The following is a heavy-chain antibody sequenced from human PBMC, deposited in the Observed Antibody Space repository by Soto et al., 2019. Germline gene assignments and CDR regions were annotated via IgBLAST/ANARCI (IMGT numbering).Heavy chain of an antibody. CDR1: GGPISRSNYY. J-gene: IGHJ4*02. CDR3: AAVRQHYFDF. Sequence: PSETLSLTCTVSGGPISRSNYYWGWIRQPPGKGLEWIGSIYHSGSTNYNPSLKSRVSISGDTSKNQFSLKLSSVTAADTAVYYCAAVRQHYFDFWGQGTLVTVSS. V-gene: IGHV4-39*07. CDR2: IYHSGST. D-gene: IGHD1-1*01.